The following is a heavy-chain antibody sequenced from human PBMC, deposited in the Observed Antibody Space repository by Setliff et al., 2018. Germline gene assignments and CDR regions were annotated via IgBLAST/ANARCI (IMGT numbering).Heavy chain of an antibody. Sequence: GASVKVSCKASGGTFSSYAISWVRQAPGQGLEWMGRIIPIFGTANYAQKFQGRVTITADKSTSTAHMELSSLRSEDTAVYYCARDPWQWLTTFTSAEYFQHWGQGTLVTVSS. CDR2: IIPIFGTA. CDR3: ARDPWQWLTTFTSAEYFQH. J-gene: IGHJ1*01. V-gene: IGHV1-69*06. D-gene: IGHD6-19*01. CDR1: GGTFSSYA.